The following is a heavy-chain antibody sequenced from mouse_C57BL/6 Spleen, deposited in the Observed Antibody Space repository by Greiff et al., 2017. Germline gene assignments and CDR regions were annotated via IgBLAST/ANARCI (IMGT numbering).Heavy chain of an antibody. V-gene: IGHV1-7*01. J-gene: IGHJ4*01. Sequence: QVHVKQSGAELAKPGASVKLSCKASGYTFTSYWMHWVKQRPGQGLEWIGYINPSSGYTKYNQKFKDKATLTADKSSSTAYMQLSSLTYEDSAVYYCARIYYDYDGAMDYWGQGTSVTVSS. CDR2: INPSSGYT. CDR1: GYTFTSYW. D-gene: IGHD2-4*01. CDR3: ARIYYDYDGAMDY.